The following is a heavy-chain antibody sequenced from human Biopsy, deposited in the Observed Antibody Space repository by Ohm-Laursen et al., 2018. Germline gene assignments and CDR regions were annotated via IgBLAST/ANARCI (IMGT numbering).Heavy chain of an antibody. V-gene: IGHV1-69*06. CDR3: ATVRGLVWFGELIA. J-gene: IGHJ5*02. CDR2: IIPIFQTT. CDR1: GGTFSASG. Sequence: SSVKVSCKVIGGTFSASGISWVRLAPGHGLEYVGGIIPIFQTTHYAQSFQGRVTIVADKSTSTAYMELSSLRSDDTAIYYCATVRGLVWFGELIAWGQGTLVTVSS. D-gene: IGHD3-10*01.